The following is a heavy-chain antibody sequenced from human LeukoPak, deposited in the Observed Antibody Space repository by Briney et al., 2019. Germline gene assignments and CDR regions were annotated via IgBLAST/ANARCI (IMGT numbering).Heavy chain of an antibody. Sequence: EASVKVSCKASGGTFSSYAISWVRQAPGQGLEWMGGIIPIFGTANYAQKFQGRVTITADESTGTAYMELSSLRSEDTAVYYCARTKRYFDCLLGYFDYWGQGTLVTVSS. J-gene: IGHJ4*02. CDR3: ARTKRYFDCLLGYFDY. D-gene: IGHD3-9*01. CDR1: GGTFSSYA. V-gene: IGHV1-69*01. CDR2: IIPIFGTA.